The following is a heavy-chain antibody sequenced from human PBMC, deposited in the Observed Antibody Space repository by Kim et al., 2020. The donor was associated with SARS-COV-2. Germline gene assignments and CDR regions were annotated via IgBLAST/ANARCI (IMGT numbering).Heavy chain of an antibody. D-gene: IGHD1-26*01. Sequence: SETLSLTCAVYGGSFSGYYWSWIRQPPGKGLEWIGEINHSGSTNYNPSLKSRVTISVDTSKNQFSLKLSSVTAADTAVYYCARIGLGGSYYYGMDVWGQGTTVTVSS. V-gene: IGHV4-34*01. CDR1: GGSFSGYY. CDR3: ARIGLGGSYYYGMDV. J-gene: IGHJ6*02. CDR2: INHSGST.